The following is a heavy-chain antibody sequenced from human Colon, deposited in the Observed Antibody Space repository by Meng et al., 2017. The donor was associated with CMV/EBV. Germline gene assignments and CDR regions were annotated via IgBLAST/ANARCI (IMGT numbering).Heavy chain of an antibody. CDR3: AQGRWQWSGFDN. J-gene: IGHJ4*02. CDR2: IYWDDDK. V-gene: IGHV2-5*02. D-gene: IGHD3-10*02. Sequence: QRTFKASGPTLVTPTETITLSCPFSGFSLSTCGVGVAWIRQPPGKALEWLALIYWDDDKRYSPSLKSRLTITKDTSKNQVVLIITNRDPLDTSTFFWAQGRWQWSGFDNGCQLTLVTVSS. CDR1: GFSLSTCGVG.